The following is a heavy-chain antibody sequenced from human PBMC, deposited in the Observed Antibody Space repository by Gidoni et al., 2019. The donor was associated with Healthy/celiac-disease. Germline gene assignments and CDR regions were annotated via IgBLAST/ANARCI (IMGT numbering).Heavy chain of an antibody. V-gene: IGHV4-34*01. CDR1: GGSFSGYY. Sequence: QVQLQQWGAGLLKPSETLSLTCAVYGGSFSGYYWSWIRQPPSKGLEWIGEINHSGSTNYNPSLKSRVTISVDTSKNQFSLKLSSVTAADTAVYYCARAVEGGSSWRIFDYWGQGTLVTVSS. J-gene: IGHJ4*02. CDR2: INHSGST. CDR3: ARAVEGGSSWRIFDY. D-gene: IGHD6-13*01.